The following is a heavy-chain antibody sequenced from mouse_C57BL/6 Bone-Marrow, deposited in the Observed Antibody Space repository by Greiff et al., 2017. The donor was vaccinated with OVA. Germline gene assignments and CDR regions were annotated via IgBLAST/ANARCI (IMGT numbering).Heavy chain of an antibody. Sequence: VQLQQPGAELVRPGTSVKLSCKASGYTFTSYWMHWVKQRPGQGLEWIGVIDPSDSYTNYNQKFKGKATLTVDTSSSTAYMQLSSLTSEDSAVYYCAFRAYWGQGTLVTVSA. J-gene: IGHJ3*01. CDR3: AFRAY. CDR2: IDPSDSYT. V-gene: IGHV1-59*01. CDR1: GYTFTSYW.